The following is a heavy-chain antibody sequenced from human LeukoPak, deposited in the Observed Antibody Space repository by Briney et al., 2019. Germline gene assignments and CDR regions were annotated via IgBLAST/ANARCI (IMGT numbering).Heavy chain of an antibody. J-gene: IGHJ4*02. V-gene: IGHV3-21*04. CDR3: AKGYGSGSYFRFPFDY. CDR2: ISSSSSYI. D-gene: IGHD3-10*01. Sequence: AGGSLRLSCAASGFTFSSYSMNWVRQAPGKGLEWVSSISSSSSYIYYADSVKGRFTISRDNAKNSLYLQMNSLRAEDTAVYYCAKGYGSGSYFRFPFDYWGQGTLVTVSS. CDR1: GFTFSSYS.